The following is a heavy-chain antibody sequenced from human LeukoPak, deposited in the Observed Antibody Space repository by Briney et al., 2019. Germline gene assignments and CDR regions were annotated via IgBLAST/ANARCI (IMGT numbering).Heavy chain of an antibody. CDR2: INHSGST. Sequence: PSETLSLTCAVYGGSFSGYYWSWIRQPPGKGLEWIGEINHSGSTNYNPSLKSRVTISVDTSKNQFSLKLSSVTAADTAVYYCARGTYYDSSGYYYIVGPPLDYWGQGTLVTVPS. J-gene: IGHJ4*02. D-gene: IGHD3-22*01. CDR1: GGSFSGYY. V-gene: IGHV4-34*01. CDR3: ARGTYYDSSGYYYIVGPPLDY.